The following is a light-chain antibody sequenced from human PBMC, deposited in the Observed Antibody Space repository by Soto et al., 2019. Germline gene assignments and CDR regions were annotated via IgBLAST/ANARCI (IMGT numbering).Light chain of an antibody. Sequence: QSALTQPASVSGXPXQSXTISCTXTSXDVGGYDFVSWYQQHPGKAPKLMIYDVSNRPSGVSDRFSGSKSGNTASLTISGLQAEDEADYYCSSYTRSTTLVFGGGTKVTVL. CDR1: SXDVGGYDF. CDR3: SSYTRSTTLV. J-gene: IGLJ2*01. V-gene: IGLV2-14*03. CDR2: DVS.